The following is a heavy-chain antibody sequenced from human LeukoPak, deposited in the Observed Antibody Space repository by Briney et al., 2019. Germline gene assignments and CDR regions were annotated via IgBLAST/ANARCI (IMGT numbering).Heavy chain of an antibody. Sequence: ASVKVSCKASGYTFTSYGISWVRQAPGQGLEWMGWISAYNGNTNYAQKLQGRVTMTTDTPTSTAYMELRSLRSDDTALYYCATEGGWQPTDYGDHVYWGQGTLVTVSS. CDR2: ISAYNGNT. V-gene: IGHV1-18*01. CDR1: GYTFTSYG. CDR3: ATEGGWQPTDYGDHVY. D-gene: IGHD4-17*01. J-gene: IGHJ4*02.